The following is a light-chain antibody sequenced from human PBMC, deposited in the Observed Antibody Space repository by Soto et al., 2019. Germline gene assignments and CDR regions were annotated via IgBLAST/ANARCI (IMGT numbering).Light chain of an antibody. Sequence: EILMTQSPDTLTVSPGEIATLSCSASQSISTNVAWFQQKPGQAPSLLIFRASIRASGVPARFSGSGSGTGFTLTISSLQSEDFAVYFCHKYENWPKKFGQGTKVDIK. CDR1: QSISTN. CDR3: HKYENWPKK. CDR2: RAS. J-gene: IGKJ1*01. V-gene: IGKV3-15*01.